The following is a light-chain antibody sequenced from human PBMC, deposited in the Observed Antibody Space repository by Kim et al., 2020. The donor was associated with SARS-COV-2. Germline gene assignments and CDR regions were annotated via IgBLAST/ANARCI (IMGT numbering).Light chain of an antibody. J-gene: IGKJ1*01. CDR2: DAT. V-gene: IGKV3-15*01. Sequence: SPGESSTLSCRASQTINNKLVWYQQKPGQAPRLLIYDATTRATGVPARFIGSGSETDFTLTISSLQSEDFAVYYCQQSYDWPPLTFGQGTKVHIK. CDR1: QTINNK. CDR3: QQSYDWPPLT.